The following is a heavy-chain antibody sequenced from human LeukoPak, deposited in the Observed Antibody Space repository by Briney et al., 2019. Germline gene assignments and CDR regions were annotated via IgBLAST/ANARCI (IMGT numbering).Heavy chain of an antibody. CDR2: INHSGNT. D-gene: IGHD5-18*01. CDR3: ARDKQPGDY. V-gene: IGHV4-34*01. CDR1: GGSFSGYY. J-gene: IGHJ4*02. Sequence: SEILSLTCAVYGGSFSGYYWSWIRQPPGKGLEWIGEINHSGNTNYNPSLKSRVTISVDTSKNQFSLKLSSVTAADTAVYYCARDKQPGDYWGQGTLVTVSS.